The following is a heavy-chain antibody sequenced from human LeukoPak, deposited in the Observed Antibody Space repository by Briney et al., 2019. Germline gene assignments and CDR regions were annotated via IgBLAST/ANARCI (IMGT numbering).Heavy chain of an antibody. CDR3: ARDFVDTFGGALNFDI. V-gene: IGHV1-69*04. CDR2: IIPILGIA. CDR1: GGTFSSYA. Sequence: SVKVSCKASGGTFSSYAISWVRQAPGQGLEWMGRIIPILGIANYAQKFQGRVTITADISTNTAYMELSSLRSEDTAVYYCARDFVDTFGGALNFDIWGQGTMVTVSS. J-gene: IGHJ3*02. D-gene: IGHD3-16*01.